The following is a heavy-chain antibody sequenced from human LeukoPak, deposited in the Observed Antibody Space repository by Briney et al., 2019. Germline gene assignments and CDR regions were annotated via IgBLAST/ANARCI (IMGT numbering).Heavy chain of an antibody. D-gene: IGHD2-2*01. CDR3: ARHPEPGYCSSTSCHESYFDY. Sequence: GGSLRLSCAASGFTFSSCAMSWVRQAPGKGLEWVSAISGSGGRPYYADSVKGRLTISRDNAKNTLYLQMNSLRAEDTAVYYCARHPEPGYCSSTSCHESYFDYWGQGTLVTVSS. CDR1: GFTFSSCA. J-gene: IGHJ4*02. V-gene: IGHV3-23*01. CDR2: ISGSGGRP.